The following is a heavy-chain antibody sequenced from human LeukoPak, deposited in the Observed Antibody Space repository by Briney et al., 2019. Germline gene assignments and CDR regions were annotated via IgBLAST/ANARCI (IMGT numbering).Heavy chain of an antibody. CDR2: ISGSGGST. V-gene: IGHV3-23*01. CDR1: GFTFSSYW. Sequence: GGSLRLSCAASGFTFSSYWMSWVRQAPGKGLEWVSAISGSGGSTYYADSVKGRFTISRDNSKNTLYLQMNSLRAEGTAVYYCAKDKYSYDAFDIWGQGTMVTVSS. D-gene: IGHD5-18*01. J-gene: IGHJ3*02. CDR3: AKDKYSYDAFDI.